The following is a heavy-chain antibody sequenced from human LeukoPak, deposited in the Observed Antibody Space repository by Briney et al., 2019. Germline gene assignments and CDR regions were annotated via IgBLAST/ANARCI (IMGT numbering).Heavy chain of an antibody. CDR3: ARGHYVVDV. J-gene: IGHJ6*02. CDR1: RFTFSDHY. CDR2: ISTSGSTT. Sequence: PGGSLRLSCAASRFTFSDHYMSWIRQAPGKGLEWVSYISTSGSTTYYADSVKGRFIISRDNARNSLHLQMNSLRADDTAVYYCARGHYVVDVWGQGTTVTVSS. V-gene: IGHV3-11*01.